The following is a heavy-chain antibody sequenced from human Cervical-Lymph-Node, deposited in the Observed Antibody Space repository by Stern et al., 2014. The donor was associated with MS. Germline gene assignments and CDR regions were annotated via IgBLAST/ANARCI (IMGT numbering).Heavy chain of an antibody. CDR1: GYSFTSHY. CDR2: INPVGDSA. D-gene: IGHD3/OR15-3a*01. J-gene: IGHJ4*02. V-gene: IGHV1-46*01. Sequence: QVQLVESGAEVKKPGASVKVSCKASGYSFTSHYMHWVRQAPGQGLEWVGIINPVGDSASYAQKLQGRVTMTRDTSTSTVYMELSSLRSEDTAVYYCASGTGSKRPTGNYWGQGTLVTVSS. CDR3: ASGTGSKRPTGNY.